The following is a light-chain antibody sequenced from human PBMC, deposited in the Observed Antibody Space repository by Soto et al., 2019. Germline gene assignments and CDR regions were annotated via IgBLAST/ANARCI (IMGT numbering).Light chain of an antibody. CDR1: QGISNY. CDR2: AAS. Sequence: DIQMTQSPSSLSASVGDRVTITCRASQGISNYLAWYQQKPGKVPKLLIYAASALQSGVPSRFSGSGSGTDFTLTISSRQPEDVATYYCQKYNSAPRRTVGQGTKGEIK. J-gene: IGKJ1*01. V-gene: IGKV1-27*01. CDR3: QKYNSAPRRT.